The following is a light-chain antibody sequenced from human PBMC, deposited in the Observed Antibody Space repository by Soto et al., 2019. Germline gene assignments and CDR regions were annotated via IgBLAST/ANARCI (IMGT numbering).Light chain of an antibody. CDR2: WAS. CDR1: QSVLYSSSNKHY. Sequence: DIVMTQSPDSLAVSLGERATINCRSGQSVLYSSSNKHYLAWFQQKPGQPPKLLIYWASARESGVPDRFSGSGSGTDFTLTISSLQAEDVAFYYCQQYYSTPYTFGQGTKLEL. J-gene: IGKJ2*01. CDR3: QQYYSTPYT. V-gene: IGKV4-1*01.